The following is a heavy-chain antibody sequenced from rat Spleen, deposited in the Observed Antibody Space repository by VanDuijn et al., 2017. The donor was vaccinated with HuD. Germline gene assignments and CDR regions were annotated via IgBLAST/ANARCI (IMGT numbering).Heavy chain of an antibody. CDR3: AGHSNWGFDY. D-gene: IGHD5-1*01. Sequence: EVQLVASGGGLVQPGRPLKLSCAASGFTFSDYYMAWVRQAPTKGLEWVASISTSGGHTYYRDSVKGRFTISRDNAKTTLYLQMDSLRSEDTATYYCAGHSNWGFDYWGQGVMVTVSS. CDR2: ISTSGGHT. V-gene: IGHV5-25*01. J-gene: IGHJ2*01. CDR1: GFTFSDYY.